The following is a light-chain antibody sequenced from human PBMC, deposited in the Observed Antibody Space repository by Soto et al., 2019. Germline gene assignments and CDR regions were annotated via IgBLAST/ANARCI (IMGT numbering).Light chain of an antibody. J-gene: IGKJ5*01. CDR1: QSLSSY. CDR2: DAS. V-gene: IGKV3-11*01. CDR3: QQSYSTPLT. Sequence: EIVLTQSLATLSLSPGERSTLSCRASQSLSSYLAWYQQKPGQAPRLLIYDASNRATGIPARFSGSGSGTDFTLTISSLEPEDFAVYYSQQSYSTPLTFGQGTRLEIK.